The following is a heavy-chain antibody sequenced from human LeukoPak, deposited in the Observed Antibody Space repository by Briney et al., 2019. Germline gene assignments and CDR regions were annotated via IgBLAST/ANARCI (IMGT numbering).Heavy chain of an antibody. V-gene: IGHV1-18*04. CDR1: GYSFISYG. CDR3: ARTYYGSGTYYTF. CDR2: ISPHSGNT. D-gene: IGHD3-10*01. J-gene: IGHJ4*02. Sequence: ASVKVSCKASGYSFISYGVSWVRQGPGQGLEWMGWISPHSGNTNSAQKFQGRVTITTDTSTSTAYMELRSLRSDDTAVYYCARTYYGSGTYYTFWGQGTPVTVSS.